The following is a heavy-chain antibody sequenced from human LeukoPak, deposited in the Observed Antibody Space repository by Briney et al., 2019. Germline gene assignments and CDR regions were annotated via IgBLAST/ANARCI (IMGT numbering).Heavy chain of an antibody. V-gene: IGHV3-20*04. CDR3: AGVGNSTFGTAMDAFDI. CDR1: GFAFDDYG. J-gene: IGHJ3*02. D-gene: IGHD3-3*01. Sequence: GGSLRLSCAASGFAFDDYGMSWVRQVPGKGLEWVSFINSNGDSRGYVDSVKGRFTVSRDKATKSLYLEMNSLRDEDTAFFYCAGVGNSTFGTAMDAFDIWSQGTLVTVSS. CDR2: INSNGDSR.